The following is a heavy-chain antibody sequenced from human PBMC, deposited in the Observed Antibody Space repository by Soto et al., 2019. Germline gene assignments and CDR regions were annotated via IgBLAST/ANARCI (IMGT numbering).Heavy chain of an antibody. J-gene: IGHJ3*02. CDR3: ARAQKYYDILTGYYCGAFDI. CDR2: IYYSGST. Sequence: SESLSLTCTVSGGSISSGGYYWSWIRQHPGKGLEWIGYIYYSGSTYYNPSLKSRVTISVDTSKDQFPLKLSSVTAADTAVYYCARAQKYYDILTGYYCGAFDIWAKGQWSPSPQ. D-gene: IGHD3-9*01. V-gene: IGHV4-31*03. CDR1: GGSISSGGYY.